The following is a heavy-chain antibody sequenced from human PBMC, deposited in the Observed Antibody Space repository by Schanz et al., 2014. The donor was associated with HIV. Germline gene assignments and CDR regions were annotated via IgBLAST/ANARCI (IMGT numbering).Heavy chain of an antibody. D-gene: IGHD4-17*01. CDR3: TVPVYSSDYYPGY. CDR2: IKSKTDGGTT. Sequence: EVQLVESGGGLVKPGGSLRLSCAASGFTFNNAWMSWVRQAPGKGLEWVGRIKSKTDGGTTDYAAPVKGRFTISREDSRNTLYLQMNSLKTEDTAVYYCTVPVYSSDYYPGYGGQGTLVTVSS. CDR1: GFTFNNAW. J-gene: IGHJ4*02. V-gene: IGHV3-15*01.